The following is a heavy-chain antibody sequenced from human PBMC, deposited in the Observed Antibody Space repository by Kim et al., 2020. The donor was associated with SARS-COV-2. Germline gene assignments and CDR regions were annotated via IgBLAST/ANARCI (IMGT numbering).Heavy chain of an antibody. D-gene: IGHD3-9*01. CDR3: AKVSSFSVLYFDWFPSY. V-gene: IGHV3-23*01. J-gene: IGHJ4*02. Sequence: VKGRFTISRDNSKNTLYLQMNSLRAEDTAVYYCAKVSSFSVLYFDWFPSYWGQVTLVTVSS.